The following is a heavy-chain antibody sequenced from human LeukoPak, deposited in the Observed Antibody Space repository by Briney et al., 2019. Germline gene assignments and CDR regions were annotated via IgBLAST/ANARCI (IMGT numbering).Heavy chain of an antibody. Sequence: GGSLRLSCAASELHAMTWVRQGPGKGLEWVSAISRSGGSTYYADSVKGRFTISRDKSNNTLYLQINSLRAEDTAVYYCAKLGGKTAHGDEYYGMDVWGQGTTVTVSS. CDR3: AKLGGKTAHGDEYYGMDV. V-gene: IGHV3-23*01. D-gene: IGHD3-10*01. CDR1: ELHA. CDR2: ISRSGGST. J-gene: IGHJ6*02.